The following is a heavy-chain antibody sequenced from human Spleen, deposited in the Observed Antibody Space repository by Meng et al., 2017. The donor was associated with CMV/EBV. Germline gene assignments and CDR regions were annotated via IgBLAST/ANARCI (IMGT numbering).Heavy chain of an antibody. CDR3: AKDRGRGRGYSYGYFNY. D-gene: IGHD5-18*01. CDR1: GFTFSSYG. Sequence: GGSLRLSCAASGFTFSSYGMHWVRQAPGKGLEWVSGSSGGSTYYADSVKGRFTISRDDSKNTLYLEMNRLRAEDTAVYYCAKDRGRGRGYSYGYFNYWGQGTLVTVS. V-gene: IGHV3-23*01. CDR2: SSGGST. J-gene: IGHJ4*02.